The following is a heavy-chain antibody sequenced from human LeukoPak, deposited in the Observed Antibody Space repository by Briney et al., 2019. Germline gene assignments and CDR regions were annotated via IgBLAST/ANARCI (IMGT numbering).Heavy chain of an antibody. J-gene: IGHJ4*02. CDR3: ARERGSSSSFDY. Sequence: ASVKFSCKASGYTFTSYDINWVRQATGQGLEWMGWMNPNSGNTGYAQKFQGRVTMTRNISISTAHMELSSLRSEDTAVYYCARERGSSSSFDYWGQGTLVTVSS. CDR2: MNPNSGNT. CDR1: GYTFTSYD. V-gene: IGHV1-8*01. D-gene: IGHD6-6*01.